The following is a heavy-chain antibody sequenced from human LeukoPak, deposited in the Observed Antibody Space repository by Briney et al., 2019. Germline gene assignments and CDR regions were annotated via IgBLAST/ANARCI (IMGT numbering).Heavy chain of an antibody. CDR2: IYHSGST. V-gene: IGHV4-30-2*01. D-gene: IGHD5-18*01. CDR3: ARLTSSGYSYGYYYYYGMDV. Sequence: PSETLSLTCAVSGGSISSGGYSWSWIRQPPGKGLEWIGYIYHSGSTYYNPSLKSRVTISVDRSKNQFSLKLSSVTAADTAVYYCARLTSSGYSYGYYYYYGMDVWGQGTTVTVSS. CDR1: GGSISSGGYS. J-gene: IGHJ6*02.